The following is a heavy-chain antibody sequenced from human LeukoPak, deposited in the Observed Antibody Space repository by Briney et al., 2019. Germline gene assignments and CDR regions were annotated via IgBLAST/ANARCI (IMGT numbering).Heavy chain of an antibody. Sequence: GGSLRLSCAASGFTFSSYSMNWVRQAPGKGLEWVSSISRSSNYKYYADPVKGRFTISRDNAKNSLYLQMNSLRAEDTALYYCASSRYDSSGYYGIIGYWGQGTLVTVSS. CDR2: ISRSSNYK. J-gene: IGHJ4*02. CDR3: ASSRYDSSGYYGIIGY. CDR1: GFTFSSYS. D-gene: IGHD3-22*01. V-gene: IGHV3-21*01.